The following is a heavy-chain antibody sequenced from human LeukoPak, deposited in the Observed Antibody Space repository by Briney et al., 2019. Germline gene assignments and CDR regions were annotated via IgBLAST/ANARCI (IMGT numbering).Heavy chain of an antibody. V-gene: IGHV3-21*01. J-gene: IGHJ3*02. Sequence: PGGSLRLSCAASGFTFSSYSMNWVRQAPGKGLEWVSSISSSSSYIYYADSVKGRFTISGDNAKNSLYLQMNSLRAEDTAVYYCARDEIAAAGTSFDIWGQGTMVTVSS. D-gene: IGHD6-13*01. CDR1: GFTFSSYS. CDR2: ISSSSSYI. CDR3: ARDEIAAAGTSFDI.